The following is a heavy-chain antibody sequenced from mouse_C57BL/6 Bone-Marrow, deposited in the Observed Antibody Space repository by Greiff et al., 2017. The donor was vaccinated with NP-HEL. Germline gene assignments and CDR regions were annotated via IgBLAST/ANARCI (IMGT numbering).Heavy chain of an antibody. Sequence: QVQLQQPGAELVRPGTSVKLSCKASGYTFTSYWMHWVKQRPGQGLEWIGVIDPSDSYTNYNQKFKGKATLTVDTSSSTAYMQLSSLTSEDSAVYYCARMLPPFDYWGQGTTLTVSS. V-gene: IGHV1-59*01. D-gene: IGHD2-12*01. CDR3: ARMLPPFDY. CDR1: GYTFTSYW. CDR2: IDPSDSYT. J-gene: IGHJ2*01.